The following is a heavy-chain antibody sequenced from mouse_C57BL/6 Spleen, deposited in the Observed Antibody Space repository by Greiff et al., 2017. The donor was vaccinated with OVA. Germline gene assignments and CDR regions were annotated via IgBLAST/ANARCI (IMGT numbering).Heavy chain of an antibody. J-gene: IGHJ2*01. CDR3: ARQGDGGFFDY. D-gene: IGHD3-3*01. CDR1: GFTFSSYG. Sequence: EVQVVESGGDLVKPGGSLKLSCAASGFTFSSYGMSWVRQTPDKRLEWVATISSGGSYTYYPDSVKGRFTISRDNAKNTLYLQMSSLKSEDTAMYYCARQGDGGFFDYWGQGTTLTVSS. V-gene: IGHV5-6*01. CDR2: ISSGGSYT.